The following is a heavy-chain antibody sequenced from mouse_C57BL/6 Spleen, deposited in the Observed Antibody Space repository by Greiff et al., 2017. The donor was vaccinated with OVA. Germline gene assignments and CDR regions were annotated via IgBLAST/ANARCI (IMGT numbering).Heavy chain of an antibody. V-gene: IGHV7-1*01. Sequence: EVNVVESGGGLVQSGRSLRLSCATSGFTFSDFYMEWVRQAPGKGLEWIAASRNKANDYTTEYSASVKGRFIVSRDTSQSILYLQMNALRAEDTAIYYCARDADSSGYGYFDVWGTGTTVTVSS. J-gene: IGHJ1*03. CDR2: SRNKANDYTT. D-gene: IGHD3-2*02. CDR3: ARDADSSGYGYFDV. CDR1: GFTFSDFY.